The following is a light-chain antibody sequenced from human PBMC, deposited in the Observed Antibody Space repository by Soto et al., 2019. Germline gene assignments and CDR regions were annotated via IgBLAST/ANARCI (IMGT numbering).Light chain of an antibody. J-gene: IGLJ1*01. V-gene: IGLV2-14*02. CDR2: EVN. CDR3: SSFTSTRTYV. Sequence: QSALTQPASVSGSPGQSITISCTGTSSDVGTYNLVSWYQQHPGKAPKLMIYEVNNRPSGVSNRFSGSKSGNTASLTISGRQAEDEADYYCSSFTSTRTYVLGTGTKLTVL. CDR1: SSDVGTYNL.